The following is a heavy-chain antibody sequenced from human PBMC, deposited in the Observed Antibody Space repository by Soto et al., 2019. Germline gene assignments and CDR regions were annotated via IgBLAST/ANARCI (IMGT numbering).Heavy chain of an antibody. V-gene: IGHV1-69*13. J-gene: IGHJ6*02. D-gene: IGHD2-21*02. CDR2: IIPITATA. Sequence: ASVKVSCKASGGTFGSYAISWVRQAPGQGLEWMGGIIPITATANYAQKFQGRVTITADESTSTAYMELSSLRSEDTAVYYCARVEAYCGGDCYKNYYYYGMDVWGQGTTVTVSS. CDR3: ARVEAYCGGDCYKNYYYYGMDV. CDR1: GGTFGSYA.